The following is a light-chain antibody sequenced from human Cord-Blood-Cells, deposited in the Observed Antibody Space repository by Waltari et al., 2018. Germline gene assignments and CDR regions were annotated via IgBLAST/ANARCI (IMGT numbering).Light chain of an antibody. CDR2: KAS. CDR3: QQYNSYSYT. CDR1: QSISSW. J-gene: IGKJ2*01. V-gene: IGKV1-5*03. Sequence: IQTTQSPSTLSASVGDRVTITCRASQSISSWLAWYQQKPGKAPKLLIYKASSLESGVPSRFSGSGSGTEFTLTINSLQPDDFATYYCQQYNSYSYTFGQGTKLEIK.